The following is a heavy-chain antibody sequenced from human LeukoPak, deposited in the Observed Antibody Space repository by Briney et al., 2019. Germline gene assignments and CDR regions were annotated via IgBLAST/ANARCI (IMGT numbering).Heavy chain of an antibody. V-gene: IGHV3-11*04. CDR3: ARIVLRYFDWLLETPMSYFDY. D-gene: IGHD3-9*01. Sequence: GGSLRLSCAASGFTFSDYYMSWIRQAPGKGLEWVSYISSSGSTIYYADSVKGRFTISRDNAKNSLYLQMNSLRAEDTAVYYCARIVLRYFDWLLETPMSYFDYWGQGTLVTVSS. J-gene: IGHJ4*02. CDR1: GFTFSDYY. CDR2: ISSSGSTI.